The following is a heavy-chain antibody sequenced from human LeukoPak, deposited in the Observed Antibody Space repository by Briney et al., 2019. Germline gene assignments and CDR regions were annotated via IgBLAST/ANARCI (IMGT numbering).Heavy chain of an antibody. D-gene: IGHD3-10*01. CDR3: ARGGLGSWTFDS. CDR1: GFIFSSYG. Sequence: GGSLRLSCAASGFIFSSYGMNWVRQAPGKGLEWVSYISSSGTTIYYADSVKGRFTISRDNAKYSLHLQMDSLRADGTAVYSCARGGLGSWTFDSWGQGTLVTVSS. CDR2: ISSSGTTI. V-gene: IGHV3-48*04. J-gene: IGHJ4*02.